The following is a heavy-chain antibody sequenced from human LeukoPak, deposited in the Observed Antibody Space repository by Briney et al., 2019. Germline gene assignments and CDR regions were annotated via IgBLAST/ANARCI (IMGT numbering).Heavy chain of an antibody. CDR3: ARHVKYYYDSSGYYNTYYFDY. CDR1: GGSISSSNW. Sequence: SETLSLTCAVSGGSISSSNWWSWVRQPPGKGLEWIGEIYHSVSTNYNPSLKSRVTISADKSKNQFSLKLSSVTAADTAVYYCARHVKYYYDSSGYYNTYYFDYWGQGTLVTVSS. CDR2: IYHSVST. J-gene: IGHJ4*02. V-gene: IGHV4-4*02. D-gene: IGHD3-22*01.